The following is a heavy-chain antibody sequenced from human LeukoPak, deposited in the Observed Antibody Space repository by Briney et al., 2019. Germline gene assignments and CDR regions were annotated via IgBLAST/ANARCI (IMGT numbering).Heavy chain of an antibody. CDR2: IIPILGIA. J-gene: IGHJ6*02. V-gene: IGHV1-69*04. CDR1: GYTFTSYA. D-gene: IGHD3-22*01. Sequence: SVKVSCKASGYTFTSYAISWVRQAPGQGLEWMGRIIPILGIANYAQKFQGRVTITADKSTSTAYMELSSLRSEDTAVYYCARPSTDSSGYYYYYGMDVWGQGTTVTVSS. CDR3: ARPSTDSSGYYYYYGMDV.